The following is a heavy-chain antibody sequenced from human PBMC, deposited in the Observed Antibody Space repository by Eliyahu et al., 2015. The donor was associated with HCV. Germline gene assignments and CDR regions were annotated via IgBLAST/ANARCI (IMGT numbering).Heavy chain of an antibody. CDR2: IYYSGST. CDR1: GGSISSSSYY. Sequence: QLQLQESGPGLVKPSETLSLTCTVSGGSISSSSYYWGWIRQPPGKGLEWIGSIYYSGSTYYNPSLKSRVTISVDTSKNQFSLKLSSVTAADTAVYYCARQTPPFDDYGDSNYFDYWGQGTLVTVSS. D-gene: IGHD4-17*01. CDR3: ARQTPPFDDYGDSNYFDY. V-gene: IGHV4-39*01. J-gene: IGHJ4*02.